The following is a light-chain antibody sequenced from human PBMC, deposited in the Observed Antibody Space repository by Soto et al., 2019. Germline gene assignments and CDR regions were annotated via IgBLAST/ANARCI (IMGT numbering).Light chain of an antibody. CDR1: QTISSW. CDR2: DAS. Sequence: DIQMTQSPSTLSVSVGDRVTITCWASQTISSWLAWYQKKQGKAPKLLIYDASSLEGGVPSRLRGSGYGTELTITISGMQTDDFETYYCQQYNSFPWTFGQGTKVDIK. V-gene: IGKV1-5*01. CDR3: QQYNSFPWT. J-gene: IGKJ1*01.